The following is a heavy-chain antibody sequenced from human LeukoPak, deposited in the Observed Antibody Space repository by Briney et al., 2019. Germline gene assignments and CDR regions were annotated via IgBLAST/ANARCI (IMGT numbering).Heavy chain of an antibody. CDR2: ISGRGGST. J-gene: IGHJ4*02. D-gene: IGHD2-15*01. Sequence: PGGSLRLPCAASGFTFSSYAMSWVRQAPGKGLEWVSAISGRGGSTYYADSVKGRFTISRDNSKNTLYLQMNSLRAEDTAVYYCARDLGYCSGGDCYSAYWGQGTLVTVSS. CDR3: ARDLGYCSGGDCYSAY. V-gene: IGHV3-23*01. CDR1: GFTFSSYA.